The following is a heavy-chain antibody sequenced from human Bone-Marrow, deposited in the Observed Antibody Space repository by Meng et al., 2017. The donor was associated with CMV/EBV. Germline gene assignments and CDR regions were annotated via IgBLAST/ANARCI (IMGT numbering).Heavy chain of an antibody. V-gene: IGHV3-48*03. CDR3: ARAGGYQRAQGYAFDI. CDR1: GFTFSSFE. J-gene: IGHJ3*02. Sequence: GGSLRLSCAASGFTFSSFEMNWVRQAPGKGLEWVSYITSSGSGIYYADSVKGRFTISRDNAKNSLYLQMNSLRAEDTAVYYCARAGGYQRAQGYAFDIWGQGTMVTVSS. CDR2: ITSSGSGI. D-gene: IGHD2-2*01.